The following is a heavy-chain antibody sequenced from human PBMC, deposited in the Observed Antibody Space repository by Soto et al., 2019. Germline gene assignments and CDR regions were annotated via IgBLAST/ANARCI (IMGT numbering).Heavy chain of an antibody. V-gene: IGHV2-26*01. J-gene: IGHJ5*02. D-gene: IGHD2-15*01. CDR3: ARALREGLPISYSAS. CDR1: GFSLSKARMG. CDR2: IFWNDER. Sequence: SGPTLVNPTETLTLTGTVAGFSLSKARMGVSWIRQPPGKALEWLAHIFWNDERSYNTSLKSRLTISRDTSKSQVVLTMTNVDPVVTGTYFCARALREGLPISYSASWGQGTLVTVSS.